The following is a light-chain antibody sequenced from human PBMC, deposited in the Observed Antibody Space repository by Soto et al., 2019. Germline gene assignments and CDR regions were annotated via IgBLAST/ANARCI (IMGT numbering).Light chain of an antibody. Sequence: ETGFTQKRAKVPGFGEGCISLGCRATQSVTYNLAWYQQKPGQAPRLLIYGASTRATGIPARFICRGSGTEFTLTIAILQSEDPAVYYWQQHNDWLWAIGQGTKVDIK. CDR1: QSVTYN. CDR3: QQHNDWLWA. CDR2: GAS. J-gene: IGKJ1*01. V-gene: IGKV3-15*01.